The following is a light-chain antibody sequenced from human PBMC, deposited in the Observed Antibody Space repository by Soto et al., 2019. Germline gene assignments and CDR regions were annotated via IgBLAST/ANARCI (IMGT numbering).Light chain of an antibody. V-gene: IGKV3-15*01. Sequence: EIVMTQSPATLSVSPGERATLSCRASQSVSSNLAWYLQKPGQAPRLLIYAASTRATGIPARFSGSGSGTEFTLTISSLQSEDFAVYYCQQYNNWPPGTFGQGTKVEIK. J-gene: IGKJ1*01. CDR2: AAS. CDR3: QQYNNWPPGT. CDR1: QSVSSN.